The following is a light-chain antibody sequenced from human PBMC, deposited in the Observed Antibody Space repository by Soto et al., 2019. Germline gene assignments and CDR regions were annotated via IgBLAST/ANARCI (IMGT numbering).Light chain of an antibody. J-gene: IGLJ2*01. CDR3: GTWDSSLSAVV. Sequence: QSVLTQPPSVSAAPGQKVTISCSGRSSNIGNYFVSWYQQFPGTAPKVLIYDNNKRPSGIPDRFSGSKSGTSATLGVTGLQTGDEADYYCGTWDSSLSAVVFGGGTKLTVL. CDR1: SSNIGNYF. CDR2: DNN. V-gene: IGLV1-51*01.